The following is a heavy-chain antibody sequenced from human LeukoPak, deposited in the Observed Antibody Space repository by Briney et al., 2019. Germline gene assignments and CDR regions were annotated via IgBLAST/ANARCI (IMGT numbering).Heavy chain of an antibody. CDR3: ASGEYDRSGYDCDY. D-gene: IGHD3-22*01. CDR2: INHSGST. Sequence: SETLSLTCAVYGGSFSGYYWSWIRQPPGKGLEWIGEINHSGSTNYNPSLKSRVTISVDTSKNQSSLKLSSVTAADTAVYYCASGEYDRSGYDCDYWGQGTLVTVSS. V-gene: IGHV4-34*01. J-gene: IGHJ4*02. CDR1: GGSFSGYY.